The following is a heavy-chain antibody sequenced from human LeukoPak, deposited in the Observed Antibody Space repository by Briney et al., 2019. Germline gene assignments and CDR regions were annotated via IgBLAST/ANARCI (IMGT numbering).Heavy chain of an antibody. CDR1: GYTFTGYY. J-gene: IGHJ4*02. CDR2: INPNRGGT. CDR3: AREYGSGSYYNGY. V-gene: IGHV1-2*02. D-gene: IGHD3-10*01. Sequence: ASVKVSCKASGYTFTGYYMHWVRQAPGQGLEWMGWINPNRGGTNYAQKFQGRVTMTRDTSISTAYMELSRLRSDDTAVYYCAREYGSGSYYNGYWGQGTLVTVSS.